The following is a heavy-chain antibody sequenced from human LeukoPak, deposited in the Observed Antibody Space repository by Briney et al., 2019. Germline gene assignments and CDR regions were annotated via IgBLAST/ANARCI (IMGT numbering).Heavy chain of an antibody. Sequence: PGGPLRLSCAASGFTVSSNYMSWVCQAPGKGLEWVSVIYSGGSAYYADSVKGRFTISRHNSKNTLYLQMNSLRAEDTAVYYCVRDNGLLWGRGTLVTVSS. V-gene: IGHV3-53*04. CDR2: IYSGGSA. D-gene: IGHD2-2*03. J-gene: IGHJ2*01. CDR3: VRDNGLL. CDR1: GFTVSSNY.